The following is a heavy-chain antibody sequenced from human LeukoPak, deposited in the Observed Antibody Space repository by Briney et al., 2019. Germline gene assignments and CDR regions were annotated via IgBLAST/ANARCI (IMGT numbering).Heavy chain of an antibody. J-gene: IGHJ4*02. CDR3: ARDYCSSTSCLFDY. CDR2: IIPIFGTA. D-gene: IGHD2-2*01. V-gene: IGHV1-69*01. Sequence: SVKVSCKASGGTFSSYAISWVRQAPGQGLEWMGGIIPIFGTANYAQKFQGRVTITADESTSTAYMELSSLRSDDTAVFYCARDYCSSTSCLFDYWGQGTLVTVSS. CDR1: GGTFSSYA.